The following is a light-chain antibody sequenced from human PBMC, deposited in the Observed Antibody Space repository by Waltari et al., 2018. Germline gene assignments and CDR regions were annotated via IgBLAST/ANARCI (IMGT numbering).Light chain of an antibody. CDR1: SSDVGGYNY. J-gene: IGLJ2*01. V-gene: IGLV2-11*01. CDR2: DVS. Sequence: QSALTQPRSVSGSPGQSVTIPCTGTSSDVGGYNYVPWYQQHPGKAPKLMIYDVSKLPSGVPDRFSGSKSGNTASLTISGLQAEDESDYYCCSYAGSYYVVFGGGTKLTVL. CDR3: CSYAGSYYVV.